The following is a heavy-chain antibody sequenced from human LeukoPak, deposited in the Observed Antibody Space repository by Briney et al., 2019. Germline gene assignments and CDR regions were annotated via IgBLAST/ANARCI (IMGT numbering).Heavy chain of an antibody. V-gene: IGHV1-2*02. Sequence: ASVKVSCTASGYTFTGYHMHWVRPAPGQGLEWMGWINPNSGGTNYAQKFQGRVTMTRDTSISTAYMELSRLRSDDTAVYYCARDYYGSGTGNFDYWGQGTLVTVSS. CDR2: INPNSGGT. D-gene: IGHD3-10*01. J-gene: IGHJ4*02. CDR1: GYTFTGYH. CDR3: ARDYYGSGTGNFDY.